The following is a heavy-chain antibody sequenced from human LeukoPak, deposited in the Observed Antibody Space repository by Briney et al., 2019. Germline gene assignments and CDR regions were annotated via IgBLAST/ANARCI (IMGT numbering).Heavy chain of an antibody. CDR3: AGSSTHISRFPFDS. D-gene: IGHD2-2*01. J-gene: IGHJ4*02. Sequence: SETLSLTCTVSGGSISSSHYYWGWIRQPPGKGLEWIGSIYDSGSTYFNPSLKSRVTISVDTSRNQLSLKLNSVTAADMAVYSCAGSSTHISRFPFDSWGQGTLVTVSS. V-gene: IGHV4-39*01. CDR2: IYDSGST. CDR1: GGSISSSHYY.